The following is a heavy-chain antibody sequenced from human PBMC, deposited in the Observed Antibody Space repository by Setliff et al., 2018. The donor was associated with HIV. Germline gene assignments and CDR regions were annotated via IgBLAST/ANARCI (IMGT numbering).Heavy chain of an antibody. V-gene: IGHV1-69-2*01. CDR1: GYTFTNQY. CDR3: ASERSRGNYYYSSDV. CDR2: VDPENPTT. J-gene: IGHJ6*03. Sequence: ASVKVSCKMSGYTFTNQYIHWIQQAPGKGLEWMGLVDPENPTTIYAARFQGRVTITADTSTDTAYMELSRLRSEDTAIYYCASERSRGNYYYSSDVWGKGTTVTVSS.